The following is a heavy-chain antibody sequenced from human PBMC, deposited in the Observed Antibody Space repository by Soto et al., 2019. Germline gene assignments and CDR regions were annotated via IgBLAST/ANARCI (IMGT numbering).Heavy chain of an antibody. J-gene: IGHJ4*02. Sequence: EASVKVSCKASGYTFTSYYMHWVRQAPGQGLEWLGIINPSGGSTRYAQKFQGRVTMTRDTSTSTVYMELSSLRSEDTAVYYCARGLIYDSSGYYFDYWGQGTLVTVSS. CDR1: GYTFTSYY. V-gene: IGHV1-46*01. D-gene: IGHD3-22*01. CDR2: INPSGGST. CDR3: ARGLIYDSSGYYFDY.